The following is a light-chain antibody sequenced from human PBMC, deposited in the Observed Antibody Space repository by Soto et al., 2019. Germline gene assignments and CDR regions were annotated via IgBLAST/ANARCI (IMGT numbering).Light chain of an antibody. CDR2: GAS. V-gene: IGKV3-15*01. Sequence: ELVMTQSPATLSVSPGARATLSCRASQSVSSNLAWYQQKPGQAPRLLIYGASTRATGIPARFSGSVSGTEFTITISSLQSEDCEVYDCQQYNNWLWTFGQGTKVDIK. J-gene: IGKJ1*01. CDR3: QQYNNWLWT. CDR1: QSVSSN.